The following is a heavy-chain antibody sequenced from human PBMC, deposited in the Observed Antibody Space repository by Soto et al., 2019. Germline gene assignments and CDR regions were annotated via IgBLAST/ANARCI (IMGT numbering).Heavy chain of an antibody. CDR1: GFIFGAYW. V-gene: IGHV3-74*01. J-gene: IGHJ3*01. Sequence: GGSLRLSCAASGFIFGAYWMHWVRQAPGKGLVWVSRIKSDGTYTAYADSVKGRFTISRDNAKNTLFLQMNSLRAEDTAVYYCAREGYDSSGDGLDRWGQGTMVTVSS. D-gene: IGHD3-22*01. CDR2: IKSDGTYT. CDR3: AREGYDSSGDGLDR.